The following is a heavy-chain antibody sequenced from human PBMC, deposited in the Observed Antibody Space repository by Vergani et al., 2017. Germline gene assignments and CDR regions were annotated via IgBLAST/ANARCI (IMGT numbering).Heavy chain of an antibody. CDR1: GYTFTSYG. D-gene: IGHD1-26*01. CDR3: ARGEEGRGATYYFDY. V-gene: IGHV1-8*02. J-gene: IGHJ4*02. Sequence: QVQLVQSGAEVKKPGASVKVSCKASGYTFTSYGISWVRQAPGQGLEWMGWMNPNSGNTGYAQKFQGRVTMTRNTSISTAYMELSSLRSEDTAVYYCARGEEGRGATYYFDYWGQGTLVTVSS. CDR2: MNPNSGNT.